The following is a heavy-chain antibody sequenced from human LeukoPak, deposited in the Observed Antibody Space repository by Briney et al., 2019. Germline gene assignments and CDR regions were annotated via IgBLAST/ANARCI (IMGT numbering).Heavy chain of an antibody. Sequence: GESLKISCKGSGYNFKTYWVAWVRQMPGKGLEWMGIIHPVDSDIRYSPSFQGQVTISADKSISTAYLQWSSLKASDTAMYYCARRFWSTVTKDAFDIWGQGTMVTVSS. CDR2: IHPVDSDI. CDR1: GYNFKTYW. CDR3: ARRFWSTVTKDAFDI. D-gene: IGHD4-17*01. V-gene: IGHV5-51*01. J-gene: IGHJ3*02.